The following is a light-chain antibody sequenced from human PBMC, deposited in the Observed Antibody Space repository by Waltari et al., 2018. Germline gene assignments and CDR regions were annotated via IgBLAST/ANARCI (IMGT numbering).Light chain of an antibody. CDR2: DVN. V-gene: IGLV2-14*03. CDR3: SSYTSRNTLL. CDR1: SSAVVGSDY. Sequence: QSALTQPASVSGSPGQSITIPCTVTSSAVVGSDYVYWYQQHPNKAPRLFIYDVNNRASGVSDRFSGSKSGNTASLTISGLQAEDEADYYCSSYTSRNTLLFGGGTKVTAL. J-gene: IGLJ2*01.